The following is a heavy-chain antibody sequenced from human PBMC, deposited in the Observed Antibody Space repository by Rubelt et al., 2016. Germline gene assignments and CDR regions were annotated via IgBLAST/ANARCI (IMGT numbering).Heavy chain of an antibody. CDR2: INTNTGNP. CDR3: ARDAEYSSSHDFDY. J-gene: IGHJ4*02. D-gene: IGHD6-6*01. CDR1: GYTFTSYA. Sequence: KVSCKASGYTFTSYAMNWVRPAPGQGLEWMGWINTNTGNPTYAQGFTGRFVFSLDTSVSTAYLQISSLKAEDTAVYYCARDAEYSSSHDFDYWGQGTLVTVSS. V-gene: IGHV7-4-1*02.